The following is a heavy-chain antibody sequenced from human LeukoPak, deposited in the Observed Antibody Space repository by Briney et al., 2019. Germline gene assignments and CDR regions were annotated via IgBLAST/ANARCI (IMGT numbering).Heavy chain of an antibody. D-gene: IGHD5-24*01. Sequence: SETLSLTCTVSGGSINGNSYFWGWIRQPPGKGLEWIGNIFYSGSTKYSSSLKSRITISVDTSRNQFSLKMTSVTAADTAVYYCLTLDGYNWVDYWGQRTLVTVSS. CDR2: IFYSGST. CDR3: LTLDGYNWVDY. CDR1: GGSINGNSYF. J-gene: IGHJ4*02. V-gene: IGHV4-39*01.